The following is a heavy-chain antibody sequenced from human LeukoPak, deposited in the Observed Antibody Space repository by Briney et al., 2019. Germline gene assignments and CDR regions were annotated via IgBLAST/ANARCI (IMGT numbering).Heavy chain of an antibody. J-gene: IGHJ5*02. CDR1: GYSISFGYY. D-gene: IGHD4-17*01. CDR3: AKITPGDYARERFNWFDP. V-gene: IGHV4-38-2*02. Sequence: SETQSLTCTVSGYSISFGYYWGWIRQPPGKGLEWIGSIYHSGSTYYNPSLKSRVTISVDTSKNQFSLKLSSVTAADTAVYYCAKITPGDYARERFNWFDPWGQGTLVTVSS. CDR2: IYHSGST.